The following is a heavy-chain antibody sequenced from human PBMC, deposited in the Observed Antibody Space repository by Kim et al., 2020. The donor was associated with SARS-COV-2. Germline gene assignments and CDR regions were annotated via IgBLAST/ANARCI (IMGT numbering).Heavy chain of an antibody. J-gene: IGHJ4*02. CDR3: ARGRYDSSGYYSY. CDR2: INSDGSST. D-gene: IGHD3-22*01. V-gene: IGHV3-74*01. Sequence: GGSLRLSCAASGFTFSSYWMHWVRQAPGNGLVWVSRINSDGSSTSYADSVKGRFTISRDNAKNTLYLQMNSLRAEDTAVYYCARGRYDSSGYYSYWGQGTLVTVSS. CDR1: GFTFSSYW.